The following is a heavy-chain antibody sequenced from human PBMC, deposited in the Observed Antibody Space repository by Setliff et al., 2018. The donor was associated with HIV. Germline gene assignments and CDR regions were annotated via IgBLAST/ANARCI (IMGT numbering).Heavy chain of an antibody. V-gene: IGHV1-2*02. CDR2: INPSSGST. CDR3: ARDDEMGTVTEHYYYGMGV. CDR1: GYTFTSYY. J-gene: IGHJ6*02. Sequence: ASVKVSCKASGYTFTSYYMHWVRQAPGQGLEWMGIINPSSGSTTYAQKFQGRVTMTRDTSISTAYMELNRLRSDDTAVYYCARDDEMGTVTEHYYYGMGVWGQGTTVTVSS. D-gene: IGHD4-4*01.